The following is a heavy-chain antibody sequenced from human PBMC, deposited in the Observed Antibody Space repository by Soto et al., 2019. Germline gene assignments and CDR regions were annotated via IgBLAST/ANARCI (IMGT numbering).Heavy chain of an antibody. Sequence: EVQLVESGGGLVQPGGSLRLSCAASGFTFSSYEMNWVRQAPGKGLEWVSYISSSGSTIYYADSVKGRFTISRDNAKNSLYLQMNSLRAEDTAVYYCARMANRRYFDYWGQGTLVTVSS. V-gene: IGHV3-48*03. CDR1: GFTFSSYE. D-gene: IGHD5-12*01. J-gene: IGHJ4*02. CDR3: ARMANRRYFDY. CDR2: ISSSGSTI.